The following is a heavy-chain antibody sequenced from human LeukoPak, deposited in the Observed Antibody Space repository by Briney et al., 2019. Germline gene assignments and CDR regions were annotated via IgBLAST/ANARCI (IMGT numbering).Heavy chain of an antibody. J-gene: IGHJ4*02. V-gene: IGHV4-30-4*08. CDR1: GGSISSGDYY. D-gene: IGHD2-2*02. CDR3: ARDPVDCSSTSCYSLGVDY. Sequence: SETLSLTCTVSGGSISSGDYYWSWIRQPPGKGLEWIGYIYYSGSTYYNPSLKSRVTISVDTSKNQFSLKLSSVTAADTAVYYCARDPVDCSSTSCYSLGVDYWGQGTLVTVSS. CDR2: IYYSGST.